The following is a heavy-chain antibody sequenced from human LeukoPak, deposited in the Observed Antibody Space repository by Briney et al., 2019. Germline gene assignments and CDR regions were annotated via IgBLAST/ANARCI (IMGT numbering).Heavy chain of an antibody. CDR3: AKATYSTSPGYYFDY. J-gene: IGHJ4*02. D-gene: IGHD6-6*01. Sequence: PGGSLGVSCAASGFTFDDYARHWVGQGPGKGVEGVSGTSWNSAMIAYADSVKGRFTIYRDNAKNSLYLQMNSLRAEDTAFHYCAKATYSTSPGYYFDYWGQGTLVTVSS. CDR1: GFTFDDYA. V-gene: IGHV3-9*01. CDR2: TSWNSAMI.